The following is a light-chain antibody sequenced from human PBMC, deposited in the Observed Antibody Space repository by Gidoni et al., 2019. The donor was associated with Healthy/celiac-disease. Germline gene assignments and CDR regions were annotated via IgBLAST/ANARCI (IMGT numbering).Light chain of an antibody. CDR1: SGSIASNY. J-gene: IGLJ3*02. Sequence: NFMLTQPHSGSESPGQTVTIPCTGSSGSIASNYVQWYQQRPGSAPTTVIYEDNQRPSGVPDRFSGSIDSSSNSASLTISGLKTEDEADYYCQSYDSSTDWVFGGGTKLTVL. V-gene: IGLV6-57*02. CDR3: QSYDSSTDWV. CDR2: EDN.